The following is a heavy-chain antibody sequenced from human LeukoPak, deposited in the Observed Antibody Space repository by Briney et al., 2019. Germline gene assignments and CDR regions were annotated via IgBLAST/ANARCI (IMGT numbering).Heavy chain of an antibody. CDR3: ARHGSSGWQGLDY. J-gene: IGHJ4*02. D-gene: IGHD6-19*01. V-gene: IGHV5-51*01. CDR2: IYPGDSDT. CDR1: GYSFTSYW. Sequence: GESLQISCKGSGYSFTSYWIGWVRQMPGKGLEWMGIIYPGDSDTRYSPSFQGQVTISADKSISAAYLQWSSLKASDTAMYYCARHGSSGWQGLDYWGQGTLVTVSS.